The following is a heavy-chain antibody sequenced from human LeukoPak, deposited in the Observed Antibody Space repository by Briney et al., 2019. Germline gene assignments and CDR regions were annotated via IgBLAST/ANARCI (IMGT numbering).Heavy chain of an antibody. CDR3: AKDHKRSTVVTPGGRNFDY. J-gene: IGHJ4*02. CDR2: ISGSGGST. V-gene: IGHV3-23*01. D-gene: IGHD4-23*01. CDR1: GFTFSSYA. Sequence: GGSLRLSCAASGFTFSSYAMSWVRQAPGKGLEWVSAISGSGGSTYYADSVKGRFTISRDNSKNTLYLQMNSLRAEDTAVYYCAKDHKRSTVVTPGGRNFDYWGQGTLVTVSS.